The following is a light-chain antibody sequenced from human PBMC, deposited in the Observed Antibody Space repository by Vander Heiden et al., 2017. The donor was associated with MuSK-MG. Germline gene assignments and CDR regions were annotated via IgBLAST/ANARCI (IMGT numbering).Light chain of an antibody. V-gene: IGKV3-20*01. CDR3: QQYGSSPWT. J-gene: IGKJ1*01. CDR2: GAS. Sequence: EIVLTQSPGTLSLSPGEGATLSCRASQNVYSTCLAWYQQRPGQAPSLLIYGASSRATGVPDRFTGSGSGTDFTLTISRLEPEDFAVYYCQQYGSSPWTFGQGIKVEIK. CDR1: QNVYSTC.